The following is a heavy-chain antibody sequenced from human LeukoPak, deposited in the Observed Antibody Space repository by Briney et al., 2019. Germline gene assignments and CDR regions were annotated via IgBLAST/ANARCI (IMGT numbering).Heavy chain of an antibody. Sequence: GASVKVSCKASGGTFSSYAISWVRQAPGQGLEWRGRIIPIFGIANYAQKFQGRVTITADKSTSTAYMELSSLRSEDTAVYYCARVPDCTNGVCYSQYYYYGMDVWGQGPTVTVSS. CDR2: IIPIFGIA. CDR3: ARVPDCTNGVCYSQYYYYGMDV. J-gene: IGHJ6*02. D-gene: IGHD2-8*01. V-gene: IGHV1-69*04. CDR1: GGTFSSYA.